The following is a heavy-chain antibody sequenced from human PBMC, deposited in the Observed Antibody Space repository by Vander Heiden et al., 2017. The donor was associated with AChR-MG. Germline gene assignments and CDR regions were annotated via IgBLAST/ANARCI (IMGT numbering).Heavy chain of an antibody. V-gene: IGHV3-73*02. D-gene: IGHD3-10*01. CDR2: IRSKANSYAT. CDR1: GFTFSGSA. J-gene: IGHJ3*02. Sequence: EVQLVESGGGLVQPGGSVKLSCAASGFTFSGSAMHWVRQASGKGLEWVGRIRSKANSYATAYAASVKGRFTISRDDSKNTAYLQMNSLKTEDTAVYYCTRPQYYYGSGSSRGAFDIWGQGTMVTVSS. CDR3: TRPQYYYGSGSSRGAFDI.